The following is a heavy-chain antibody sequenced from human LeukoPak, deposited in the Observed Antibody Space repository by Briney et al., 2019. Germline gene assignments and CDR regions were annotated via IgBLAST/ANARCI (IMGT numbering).Heavy chain of an antibody. CDR2: VSQNSGNI. J-gene: IGHJ3*01. V-gene: IGHV3-9*03. CDR3: AKATGSGAFDV. CDR1: GFTFDDYA. Sequence: GGSLRLSCVASGFTFDDYAMHWVRQAPGKGLGWVSGVSQNSGNIGYADSVKGRFTISRDNAKKSLYLQMNGLRPDDMALYYCAKATGSGAFDVWGQGTMVTVSS.